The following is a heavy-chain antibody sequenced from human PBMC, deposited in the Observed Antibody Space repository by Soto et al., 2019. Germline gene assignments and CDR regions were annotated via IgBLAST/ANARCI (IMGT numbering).Heavy chain of an antibody. Sequence: QVQLVQSGAEVKKPGSSVKVSCKASGGTFSSYAISWVRQAPGQGLEWMGGIIPIFGTANYAQKFQGRVTITADDSTSTAYMELSSLRSEDTAVYYCARKTGTTYYYYYYGMDVWGQGTTVTVSS. CDR1: GGTFSSYA. J-gene: IGHJ6*02. D-gene: IGHD1-1*01. CDR3: ARKTGTTYYYYYYGMDV. CDR2: IIPIFGTA. V-gene: IGHV1-69*12.